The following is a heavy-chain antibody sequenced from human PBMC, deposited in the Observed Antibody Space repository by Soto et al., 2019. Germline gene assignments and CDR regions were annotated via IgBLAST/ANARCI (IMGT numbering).Heavy chain of an antibody. Sequence: QVQLQESGPGLVKPSQTLSLTCSISGASISSDDYYWSWFRQPPGKGLEWIGYISYSGSTYYNPSLKSSITISVDTSKPQFSLILSSVTAADTAVFYCAREVNNYYGMDVWGQGTTVTVSS. J-gene: IGHJ6*02. CDR3: AREVNNYYGMDV. V-gene: IGHV4-30-4*01. CDR2: ISYSGST. CDR1: GASISSDDYY.